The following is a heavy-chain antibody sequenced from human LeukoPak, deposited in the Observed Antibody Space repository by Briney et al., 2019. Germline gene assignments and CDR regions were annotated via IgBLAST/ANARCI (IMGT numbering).Heavy chain of an antibody. CDR2: IYYSGST. Sequence: SETLSLTCTVSGGSISSSSYYWGWIRQPPGKGLEWIGSIYYSGSTYYNPSLKSRVTISVDTSKNQFSLKLSSVTAADTAVYYCARDQHSYGPPPRYNWFDPWGQGTLVTVSS. J-gene: IGHJ5*02. D-gene: IGHD5-18*01. CDR3: ARDQHSYGPPPRYNWFDP. CDR1: GGSISSSSYY. V-gene: IGHV4-39*07.